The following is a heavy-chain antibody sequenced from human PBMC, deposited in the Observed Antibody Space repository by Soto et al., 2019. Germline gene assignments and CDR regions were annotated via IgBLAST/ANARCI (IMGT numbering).Heavy chain of an antibody. CDR3: ARVMCVGYCTNGVWGFDY. J-gene: IGHJ4*02. CDR2: INPNSGGT. Sequence: ASVKVSCKASGYTFTGYYMHWVRQAPGQGLEWMGWINPNSGGTNYAQKFQGRVTMTRDTSISTAYMELSRLRSDDTAVYYCARVMCVGYCTNGVWGFDYWGQGTLVTVSS. D-gene: IGHD2-8*01. V-gene: IGHV1-2*02. CDR1: GYTFTGYY.